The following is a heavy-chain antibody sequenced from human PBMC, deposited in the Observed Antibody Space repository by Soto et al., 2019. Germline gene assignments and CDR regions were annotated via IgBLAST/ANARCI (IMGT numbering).Heavy chain of an antibody. D-gene: IGHD6-13*01. CDR1: ELTFSSYA. V-gene: IGHV3-48*01. CDR3: ANLFGSSWESDY. Sequence: GGSLRLSCAASELTFSSYAMNWVRQAPGKGLEWISYISSSSTNIYYADSVKGRFTISRDNAKNSLYLQMNSLRTEDTAVYFCANLFGSSWESDYWGQGTLVTVSS. CDR2: ISSSSTNI. J-gene: IGHJ4*02.